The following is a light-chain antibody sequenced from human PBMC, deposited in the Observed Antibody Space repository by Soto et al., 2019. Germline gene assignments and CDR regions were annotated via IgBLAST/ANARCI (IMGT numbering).Light chain of an antibody. Sequence: EIVLTQSPGTLSLSPGEGATLSGRASQSVSSSYLAWYQQKPGQAPRLLIYGASSRATGIPDRFSGSGSGTDFTLTISRLDPEDFAVYYCHQYGSSPYTFGQGTKLEIK. CDR1: QSVSSSY. CDR3: HQYGSSPYT. CDR2: GAS. J-gene: IGKJ2*01. V-gene: IGKV3-20*01.